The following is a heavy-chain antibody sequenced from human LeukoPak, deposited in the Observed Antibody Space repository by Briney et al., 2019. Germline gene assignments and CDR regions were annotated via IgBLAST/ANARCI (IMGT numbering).Heavy chain of an antibody. Sequence: GASVKVSCKASDYTFISYGISWVRQAPGQGLEWMGWINPYNGNTNYAQKFQGRVTMTRDTSISTAYMELSRLRSDDTAVYYCARGYSSSWYLSYNWFDPWGQGTLVTVSS. J-gene: IGHJ5*02. V-gene: IGHV1-18*01. D-gene: IGHD6-13*01. CDR1: DYTFISYG. CDR2: INPYNGNT. CDR3: ARGYSSSWYLSYNWFDP.